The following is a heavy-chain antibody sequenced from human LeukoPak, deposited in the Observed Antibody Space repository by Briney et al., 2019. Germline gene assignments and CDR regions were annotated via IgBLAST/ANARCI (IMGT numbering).Heavy chain of an antibody. CDR3: ARARALWSGYSNYYYYYYMDV. V-gene: IGHV4-34*01. D-gene: IGHD3-3*01. CDR1: GGSFSDYY. Sequence: SETLSLTCAVDGGSFSDYYWSWIRQPPGKGPEWIGEINHSGSTNYNPSLKSRVTISVDTSKNQFSLKLSSVTAADTAVYYCARARALWSGYSNYYYYYYMDVWGKGTTVTVSS. J-gene: IGHJ6*03. CDR2: INHSGST.